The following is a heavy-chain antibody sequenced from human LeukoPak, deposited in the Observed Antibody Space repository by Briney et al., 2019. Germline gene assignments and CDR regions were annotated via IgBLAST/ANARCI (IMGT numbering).Heavy chain of an antibody. CDR1: GFTFSSCE. V-gene: IGHV3-21*01. CDR2: ISSSSGYI. Sequence: GGSLRLSCAASGFTFSSCEMNWVRQAPGKGLEWVSSISSSSGYIYYADSVKGRFSISRDNAKNSLYLQMNSLRAEDTAVYHCAREQYGDYSALDYWGQGTLVTVSS. D-gene: IGHD4-17*01. CDR3: AREQYGDYSALDY. J-gene: IGHJ4*02.